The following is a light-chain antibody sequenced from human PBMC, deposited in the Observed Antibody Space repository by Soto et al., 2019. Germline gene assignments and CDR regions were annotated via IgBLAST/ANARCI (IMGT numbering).Light chain of an antibody. J-gene: IGKJ4*01. V-gene: IGKV3-20*01. CDR3: QQYGSSPPRLT. CDR2: VAS. CDR1: QSVSSSY. Sequence: EIVLTQSPGTLSLSPGERATLSCRASQSVSSSYLAWYQQKPGQAPRLLIYVASSSATGIPDRFSGSGSGTDFTLTISRLEPEDFAVYYCQQYGSSPPRLTFGGGTKVEIK.